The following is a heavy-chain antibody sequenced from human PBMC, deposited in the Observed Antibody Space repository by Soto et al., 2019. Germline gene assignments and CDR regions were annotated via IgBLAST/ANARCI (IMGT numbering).Heavy chain of an antibody. Sequence: PGGSLRLSCAASGFTFSSYAMNWVRQAPGKGLEWIGEIYHSGSTNYNPSLKCRVTISVDKSKNQFSLKLSSVTAADTAVYYCARETQLERRSYYYYMDVWGKGTTVTVSS. CDR3: ARETQLERRSYYYYMDV. V-gene: IGHV4-4*02. J-gene: IGHJ6*03. CDR2: IYHSGST. CDR1: GFTFSSYAM. D-gene: IGHD1-1*01.